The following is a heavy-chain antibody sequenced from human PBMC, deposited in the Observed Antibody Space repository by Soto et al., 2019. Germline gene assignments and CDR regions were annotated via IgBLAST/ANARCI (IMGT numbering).Heavy chain of an antibody. CDR3: ARDSAGVQLESLADAFDI. D-gene: IGHD1-1*01. CDR2: ISAYNGNT. J-gene: IGHJ3*02. V-gene: IGHV1-18*01. Sequence: QVQLVQSGAEVKKPGASVKVSCKASGYTFTSYGISWVRQAPGHGLEWMGWISAYNGNTNYAQKLQGRVTITTDIFTSTFYMELKSLRSDDTAIYYCARDSAGVQLESLADAFDIWGQGTMVTASS. CDR1: GYTFTSYG.